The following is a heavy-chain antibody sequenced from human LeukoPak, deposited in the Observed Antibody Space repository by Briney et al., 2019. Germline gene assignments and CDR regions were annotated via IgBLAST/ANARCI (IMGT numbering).Heavy chain of an antibody. J-gene: IGHJ4*02. CDR1: GYTFTGYY. Sequence: ASVKVSCKASGYTFTGYYMHWVRQAPGQGLERMGRINPNSGGTNYAQKFQGRVTMTRDTSISTAYMELSRLRSDDTAVYYCARDGGGITFGGVIVRPDYWGQGTLVTVSS. CDR3: ARDGGGITFGGVIVRPDY. D-gene: IGHD3-16*02. CDR2: INPNSGGT. V-gene: IGHV1-2*06.